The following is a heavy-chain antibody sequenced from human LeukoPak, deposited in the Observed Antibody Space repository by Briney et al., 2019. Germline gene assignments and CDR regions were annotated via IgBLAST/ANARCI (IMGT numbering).Heavy chain of an antibody. D-gene: IGHD2-21*02. CDR1: GFTFSTYA. J-gene: IGHJ4*02. Sequence: GGSLRLSCVAAGFTFSTYAISWVRHAPRMWLEWVSALAEGGGVTKYADSVRGRFTISRDNSKNTVYLQVSSLTAEDTAVYYCAKESHPHRGYYFDYWGQGTLVTVSS. CDR3: AKESHPHRGYYFDY. V-gene: IGHV3-23*01. CDR2: LAEGGGVT.